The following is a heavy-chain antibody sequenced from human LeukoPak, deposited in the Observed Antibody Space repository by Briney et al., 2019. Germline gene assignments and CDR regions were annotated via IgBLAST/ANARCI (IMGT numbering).Heavy chain of an antibody. CDR3: ARVGSGSYYGNDYYYMDV. CDR2: IYTSGST. V-gene: IGHV4-4*07. Sequence: PSETLSLTCTVSGGSISSYYWSWIRQPAGKGLEWIGRIYTSGSTNYNPSLKSRVTMSVDTSKNQFSLKLSSVTAADTAVYYCARVGSGSYYGNDYYYMDVWGEGTTVTVSS. J-gene: IGHJ6*03. CDR1: GGSISSYY. D-gene: IGHD1-26*01.